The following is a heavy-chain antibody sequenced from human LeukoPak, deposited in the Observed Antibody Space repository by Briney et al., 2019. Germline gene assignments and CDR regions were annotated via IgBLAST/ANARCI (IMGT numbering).Heavy chain of an antibody. V-gene: IGHV3-23*01. D-gene: IGHD6-19*01. CDR1: GFTFTNYA. Sequence: GGSLRLSCAASGFTFTNYAMTWVRQAPGKGLEWVSAISGSGGFTYYADSVKGRFTISRDNSKNTLYLQMNSLRAEDTAIYYCAMGRFSSGWYGYYFDYWGQGTLLTVSS. CDR3: AMGRFSSGWYGYYFDY. J-gene: IGHJ4*02. CDR2: ISGSGGFT.